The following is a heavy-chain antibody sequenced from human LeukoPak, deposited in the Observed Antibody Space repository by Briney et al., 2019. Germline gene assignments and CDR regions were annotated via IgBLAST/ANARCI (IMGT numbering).Heavy chain of an antibody. Sequence: SETLSLTCTVSGGSISSYYWSWIRQPPGEGLEWIGYIYYSGSTNYNPSLKSRVTISVDTSKNQFSLKLSSVTAAVTAVYYCAREAAAGPHYYYYYMDVWGKGTTVTVSS. J-gene: IGHJ6*03. V-gene: IGHV4-59*01. CDR1: GGSISSYY. CDR2: IYYSGST. D-gene: IGHD6-13*01. CDR3: AREAAAGPHYYYYYMDV.